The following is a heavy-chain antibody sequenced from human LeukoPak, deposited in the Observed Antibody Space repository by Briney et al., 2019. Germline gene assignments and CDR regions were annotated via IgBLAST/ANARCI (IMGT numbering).Heavy chain of an antibody. V-gene: IGHV3-21*01. CDR2: ISSSSSYI. CDR1: GFTFSSYS. Sequence: GGSLRLSCAASGFTFSSYSMNWVRQAPGKGLEWVPSISSSSSYIYYADSVKGRFTISRDNAKNSLYLQMNSLRAEDTAVYYCARWREKQQLVTPPGTWGQGTLVTVSS. D-gene: IGHD6-13*01. J-gene: IGHJ5*02. CDR3: ARWREKQQLVTPPGT.